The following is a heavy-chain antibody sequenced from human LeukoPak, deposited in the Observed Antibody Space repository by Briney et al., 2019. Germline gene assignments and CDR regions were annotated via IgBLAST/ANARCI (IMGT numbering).Heavy chain of an antibody. CDR3: ARDRGPAKFMGYDSSGYYFGDDFDY. V-gene: IGHV1-18*01. CDR2: ISAYNGNT. Sequence: ASVKVSCKASGYTFTSYGISWVRQAPGQGLEWMGWISAYNGNTNYAQKLQGRVTMTTDTSTSTAYMELRSLRSDDTAVYYCARDRGPAKFMGYDSSGYYFGDDFDYWGQGNLVTVSS. CDR1: GYTFTSYG. D-gene: IGHD3-22*01. J-gene: IGHJ4*02.